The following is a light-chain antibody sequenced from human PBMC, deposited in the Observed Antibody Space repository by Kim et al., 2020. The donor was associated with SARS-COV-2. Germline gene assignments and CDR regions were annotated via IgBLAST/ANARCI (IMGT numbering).Light chain of an antibody. CDR1: SSDIGPYDY. CDR3: TSYTSSDTWI. Sequence: GQSITSSCTGTSSDIGPYDYVSWYQQHPAKVPKLIIYGVSKRPSGVSHRFSASKSGNTASLTISGLQPEDEAHYYCTSYTSSDTWIFGGGTQLTVL. J-gene: IGLJ2*01. CDR2: GVS. V-gene: IGLV2-14*03.